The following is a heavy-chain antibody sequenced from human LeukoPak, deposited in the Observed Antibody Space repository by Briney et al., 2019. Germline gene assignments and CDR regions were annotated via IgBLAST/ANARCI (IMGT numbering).Heavy chain of an antibody. Sequence: PGGFLRLSCAASGFSFSSYWMKWIRQAPGKGLEWVASINQDASEKHLVDSVKGRFTISRDNAKNSLFLQMNSLRVEDTAVYYCTTYSAFDVWGQGTMVTVSS. V-gene: IGHV3-7*05. D-gene: IGHD4-17*01. CDR2: INQDASEK. J-gene: IGHJ3*01. CDR3: TTYSAFDV. CDR1: GFSFSSYW.